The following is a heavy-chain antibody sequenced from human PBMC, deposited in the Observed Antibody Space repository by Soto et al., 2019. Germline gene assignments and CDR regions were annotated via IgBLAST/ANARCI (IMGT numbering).Heavy chain of an antibody. J-gene: IGHJ4*02. CDR3: ARERDMYYYDSSGYFFDY. Sequence: GGSLRLSCAASGFTFSSYGMHWVRQAPGKGLEWVAVIWYDGSNKYYEDSVEGRFTISRDNSKNTLYLQMNSLRAEDTAVYYCARERDMYYYDSSGYFFDYWGQGTLVTVSS. CDR2: IWYDGSNK. V-gene: IGHV3-33*01. D-gene: IGHD3-22*01. CDR1: GFTFSSYG.